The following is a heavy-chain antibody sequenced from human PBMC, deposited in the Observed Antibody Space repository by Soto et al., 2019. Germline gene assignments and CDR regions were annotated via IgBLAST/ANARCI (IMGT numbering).Heavy chain of an antibody. D-gene: IGHD3-22*01. CDR1: ELTFSKYW. J-gene: IGHJ6*02. V-gene: IGHV3-7*04. CDR2: IKQDGSEK. Sequence: GGYLRLSCAASELTFSKYWMSWVRQAPGKGLERVANIKQDGSEKYYVDSVKGRFTISRDNAKNSLYLQMNSLRAEDTAVYYCARFYYDSSGYLPSPYYYYYAMVVWGQGTTVTVSS. CDR3: ARFYYDSSGYLPSPYYYYYAMVV.